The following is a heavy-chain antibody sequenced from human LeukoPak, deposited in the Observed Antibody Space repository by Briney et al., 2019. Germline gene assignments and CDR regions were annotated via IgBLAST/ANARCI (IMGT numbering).Heavy chain of an antibody. V-gene: IGHV3-30*02. CDR1: GFTFSSYG. D-gene: IGHD1-7*01. CDR2: RRYDGSNK. CDR3: EKDRETGTTFNY. Sequence: GGSLRLSCAASGFTFSSYGMHWVRQAPGKGLEWVAFRRYDGSNKYYADSVKGRFTISRDNSKNTLYLQMNSLIADDTAVYYCEKDRETGTTFNYWGQGTLVTVSS. J-gene: IGHJ4*02.